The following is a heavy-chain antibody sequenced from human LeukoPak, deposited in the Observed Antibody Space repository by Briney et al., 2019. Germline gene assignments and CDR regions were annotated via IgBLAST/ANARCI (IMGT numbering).Heavy chain of an antibody. Sequence: GGSLRLSCAASGFTFDDYGMSWVRQAPGKGLEWVSGINWSGVNTGYADSVKGRFTISRDNAKSSLYLQMNNLRVEDTALYYCPRPRPHDYYFDLWGQGTLVTVSS. D-gene: IGHD1-1*01. CDR3: PRPRPHDYYFDL. V-gene: IGHV3-20*04. CDR2: INWSGVNT. CDR1: GFTFDDYG. J-gene: IGHJ4*02.